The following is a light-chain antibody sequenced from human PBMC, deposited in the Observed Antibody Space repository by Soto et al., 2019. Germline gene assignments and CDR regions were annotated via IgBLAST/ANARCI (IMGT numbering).Light chain of an antibody. J-gene: IGKJ4*01. V-gene: IGKV3-15*01. CDR1: QSVSSS. CDR3: QQHISWPLT. CDR2: GAS. Sequence: EIVMTQSPGTLSVSPGERATLSCRASQSVSSSLAWYQQKPGQAPRLLIYGASTRATGIPARFSGSGSGTEVTLTISNLEPEDFAVYYCQQHISWPLTFGGGTKVDIK.